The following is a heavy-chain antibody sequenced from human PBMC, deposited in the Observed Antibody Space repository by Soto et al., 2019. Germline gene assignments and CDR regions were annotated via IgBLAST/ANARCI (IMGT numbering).Heavy chain of an antibody. Sequence: GSLRLSCAASGFSFGNYVMNWVRQAPGKGLEWVSGISDSGGSSSSADSVKGRFTVSRDNSENTLYLQMDSLTGDDTAVYYCTKGGDSWSGYAQHWGQGALVTVSS. V-gene: IGHV3-23*01. J-gene: IGHJ1*01. CDR1: GFSFGNYV. CDR3: TKGGDSWSGYAQH. CDR2: ISDSGGSS. D-gene: IGHD3-3*01.